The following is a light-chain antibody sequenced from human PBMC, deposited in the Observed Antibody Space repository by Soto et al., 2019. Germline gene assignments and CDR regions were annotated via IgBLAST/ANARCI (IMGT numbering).Light chain of an antibody. Sequence: ALTQPASVSGSPGQSITISCTGTSSDVGGYNYVSWYQLHPGKAPKLMVYEVSNRPSGVSNRFSGSKSGNTASLTISGLQAEDEADYYCSSYTSSTAYVFGTGTKVPVL. CDR1: SSDVGGYNY. CDR2: EVS. V-gene: IGLV2-14*01. CDR3: SSYTSSTAYV. J-gene: IGLJ1*01.